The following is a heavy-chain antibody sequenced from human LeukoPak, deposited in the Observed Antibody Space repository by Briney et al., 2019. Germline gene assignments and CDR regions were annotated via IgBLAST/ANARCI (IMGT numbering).Heavy chain of an antibody. CDR1: GGSISSYY. Sequence: SETLSLTCTVSGGSISSYYWSWIRQSAGKGLELIRRIHISGSTNSNPSLKSRVTMSVDTSKNQFSLRLSSVTAADTAVYYCARDAVGSTPHLAFDISGQGTMVTVSS. D-gene: IGHD1-26*01. CDR3: ARDAVGSTPHLAFDI. CDR2: IHISGST. J-gene: IGHJ3*02. V-gene: IGHV4-4*07.